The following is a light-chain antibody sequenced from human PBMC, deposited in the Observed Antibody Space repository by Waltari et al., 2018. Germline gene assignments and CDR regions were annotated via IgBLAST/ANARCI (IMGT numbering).Light chain of an antibody. CDR2: DDN. V-gene: IGLV2-23*01. J-gene: IGLJ2*01. CDR3: CSYSLSDNVLL. CDR1: SSDVGTYDL. Sequence: QSALTQPASVSGSPGQSITISCTRTSSDVGTYDLVSWYRQEPDKAPKLTIFDDNKWPSGVSNRFCASKSGNTSSRTISGLQAEDEADYYCCSYSLSDNVLLCGGGTKVTVL.